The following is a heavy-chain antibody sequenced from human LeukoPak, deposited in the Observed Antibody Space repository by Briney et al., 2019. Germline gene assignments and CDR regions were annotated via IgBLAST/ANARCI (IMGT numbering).Heavy chain of an antibody. J-gene: IGHJ3*02. CDR2: INPSGGST. CDR1: GYTFTSYY. CDR3: ARDGLVIPDNVHAFDI. D-gene: IGHD3/OR15-3a*01. V-gene: IGHV1-46*01. Sequence: ASVKVSCKASGYTFTSYYMHWVRQAPGQGLERMGIINPSGGSTSYAQKFQGRVTMTRDTSTSTVYMELSSLRSEDTAVYYCARDGLVIPDNVHAFDIWGQGTMVTVSS.